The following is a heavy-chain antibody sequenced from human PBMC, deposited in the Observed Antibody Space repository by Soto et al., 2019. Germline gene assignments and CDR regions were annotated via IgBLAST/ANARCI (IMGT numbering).Heavy chain of an antibody. D-gene: IGHD3-22*01. CDR2: IYYSGST. J-gene: IGHJ4*02. CDR1: SGSVSSGSYY. V-gene: IGHV4-61*01. Sequence: PSETLSLTCTVSSGSVSSGSYYWSWIRQPPGKGLEWIGYIYYSGSTNYNPSLKSRVTISVDTSKNQFSLKLSSVTAADTAVYYCAGLYDSSGYYFDYWGQGTLVTVSS. CDR3: AGLYDSSGYYFDY.